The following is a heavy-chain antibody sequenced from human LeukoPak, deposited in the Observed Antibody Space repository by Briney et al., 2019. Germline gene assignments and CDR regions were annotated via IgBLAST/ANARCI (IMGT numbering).Heavy chain of an antibody. D-gene: IGHD3-22*01. V-gene: IGHV3-30*18. CDR1: GFTLSSYS. CDR3: AKDLVDDSSGYYSDGFDY. CDR2: ISYDGSNK. J-gene: IGHJ4*02. Sequence: PGRSLRLSCAASGFTLSSYSMHWVRQAPGKGLEWVAVISYDGSNKYYAGSVKGRFTISRDNSKNTLYLQMNSLRAEDTAVYYCAKDLVDDSSGYYSDGFDYWGQGTLVTVSS.